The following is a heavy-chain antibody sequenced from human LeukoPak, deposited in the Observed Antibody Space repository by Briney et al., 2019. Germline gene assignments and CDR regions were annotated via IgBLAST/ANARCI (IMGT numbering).Heavy chain of an antibody. D-gene: IGHD3-22*01. CDR3: ARDGPYDSSGYYYLDAFDI. J-gene: IGHJ3*02. CDR2: ISSSSSYI. Sequence: PGGSLRLSCAASGFTFSSYSMNWVRQAPGKGLEWVSSISSSSSYIYYADSVKGRFTISRDNAKNSLYLQMNSLRAEDTAVYYCARDGPYDSSGYYYLDAFDIWGQGTMVIVSS. V-gene: IGHV3-21*01. CDR1: GFTFSSYS.